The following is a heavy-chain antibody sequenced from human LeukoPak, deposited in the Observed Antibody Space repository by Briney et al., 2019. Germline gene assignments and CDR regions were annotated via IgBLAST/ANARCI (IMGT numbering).Heavy chain of an antibody. D-gene: IGHD7-27*01. CDR3: AKSLGNGDYDY. CDR1: GFTFSSYS. CDR2: ISGSAGST. V-gene: IGHV3-23*01. J-gene: IGHJ4*02. Sequence: PGGSLRLSCAASGFTFSSYSMNWVRQAPGKGLEWVSVISGSAGSTYYADSVKGRFTISRDNSKNTLYLQMNSLRAEDTAVYWCAKSLGNGDYDYWGQGTLVTVSS.